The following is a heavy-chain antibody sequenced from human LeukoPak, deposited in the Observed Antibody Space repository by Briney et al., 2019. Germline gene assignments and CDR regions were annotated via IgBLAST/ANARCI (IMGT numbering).Heavy chain of an antibody. D-gene: IGHD3-10*01. J-gene: IGHJ4*02. CDR1: GFTFSSYS. Sequence: GGSLRLSCAASGFTFSSYSMNWVRQAPGKGLEWVSYIRSSSSTIYYADSVKGRFTISRDNAKNSLYLQMNSLRDEDTAVYYCARDPGGYYGSGSYLQYDYWGQGTLVTVSS. CDR3: ARDPGGYYGSGSYLQYDY. CDR2: IRSSSSTI. V-gene: IGHV3-48*02.